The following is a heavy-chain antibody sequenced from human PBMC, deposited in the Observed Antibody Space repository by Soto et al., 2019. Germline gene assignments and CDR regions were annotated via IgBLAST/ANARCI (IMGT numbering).Heavy chain of an antibody. CDR1: GFTVSSNY. V-gene: IGHV3-53*01. CDR3: ASQFLGYCSGGSCYPYGMDV. Sequence: PGGSLRLSCAASGFTVSSNYMSWVRQAPGKGLEWVSVIYSGGSTYYADSVKGRFTISRDNSKNTLYLQMNSLRAEDTAVYYCASQFLGYCSGGSCYPYGMDVWGQGTTVTVSS. J-gene: IGHJ6*02. D-gene: IGHD2-15*01. CDR2: IYSGGST.